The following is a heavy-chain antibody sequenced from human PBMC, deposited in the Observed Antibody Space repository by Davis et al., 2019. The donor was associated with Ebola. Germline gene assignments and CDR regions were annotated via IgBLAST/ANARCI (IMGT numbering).Heavy chain of an antibody. J-gene: IGHJ4*02. CDR1: GGTFSSYT. V-gene: IGHV1-69*02. Sequence: SVKVSCKASGGTFSSYTISWVRQAPGQGLEWMGRIIPILGIANYAQKFQGRVTITADKSTSTAYMELSSLRSEDTAVYYCARGPHRLFKQLWLYYFDYWGQGTLVTVSS. D-gene: IGHD5-18*01. CDR3: ARGPHRLFKQLWLYYFDY. CDR2: IIPILGIA.